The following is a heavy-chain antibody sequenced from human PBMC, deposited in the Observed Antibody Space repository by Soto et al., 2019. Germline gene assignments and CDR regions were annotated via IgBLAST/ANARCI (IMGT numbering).Heavy chain of an antibody. J-gene: IGHJ4*02. CDR3: EKDRQYPRDYFHS. D-gene: IGHD2-2*01. V-gene: IGHV3-23*01. CDR1: GFTVTSNG. Sequence: EVKLLESGGGLVQPGGSLRLSCGVSGFTVTSNGVSWVRQAPGKGLEWVSAISPNGQGIWYADSVKGRFTISRDISRKTVFRKMDSLRAEDTAVYYCEKDRQYPRDYFHSGAKGTLVPVSS. CDR2: ISPNGQGI.